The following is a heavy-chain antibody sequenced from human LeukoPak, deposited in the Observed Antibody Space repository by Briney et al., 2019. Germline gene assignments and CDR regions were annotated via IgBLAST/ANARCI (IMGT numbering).Heavy chain of an antibody. CDR2: IRYSGNT. J-gene: IGHJ4*02. CDR1: GDSIISSRYY. D-gene: IGHD1-7*01. V-gene: IGHV4-39*01. CDR3: ARHSPFDDWNYDY. Sequence: SETLSLTCTVSGDSIISSRYYWGWIRQPPGKGLEWIASIRYSGNTFYNPSFKSRVTISVDKSKNQFSLKLSSVTAADTAVYYCARHSPFDDWNYDYWGQGTLVTVSS.